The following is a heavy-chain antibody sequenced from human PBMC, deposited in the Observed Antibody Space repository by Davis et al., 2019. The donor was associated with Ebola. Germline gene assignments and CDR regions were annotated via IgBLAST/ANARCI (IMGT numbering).Heavy chain of an antibody. CDR2: INGDGSNP. V-gene: IGHV3-74*01. Sequence: GESLKISCAASGFTFSNYWMHWVRQAPGKGLVWVSRINGDGSNPIYADSVKGRFTISRDNAKNTLFLQMNSLRAEDSAVYYCARDGSLPDYWGPGTLVTVSS. CDR1: GFTFSNYW. CDR3: ARDGSLPDY. J-gene: IGHJ4*02.